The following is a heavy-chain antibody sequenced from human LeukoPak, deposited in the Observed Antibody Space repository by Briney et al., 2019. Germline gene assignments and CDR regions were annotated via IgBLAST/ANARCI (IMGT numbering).Heavy chain of an antibody. CDR1: AGSIRSYY. Sequence: SETLSLTCAVSAGSIRSYYWSWIRQPPGKGLEWIGYVYYTGTTNYNPSLKSRVTISVDTSKNQFSLKLSSVTAADTAVYYCARVVQSTDSSGFYLPEYFQHWGQGTLVTVSS. D-gene: IGHD3-22*01. CDR3: ARVVQSTDSSGFYLPEYFQH. CDR2: VYYTGTT. V-gene: IGHV4-59*08. J-gene: IGHJ1*01.